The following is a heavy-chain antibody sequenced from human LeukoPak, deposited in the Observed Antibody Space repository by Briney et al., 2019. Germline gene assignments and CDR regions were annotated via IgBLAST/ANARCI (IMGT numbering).Heavy chain of an antibody. CDR3: ARGPYDYVWGSYPNAFDI. J-gene: IGHJ3*02. CDR1: GYTFTIYD. D-gene: IGHD3-16*02. CDR2: MNPNSGNT. Sequence: ASVKVSCKASGYTFTIYDINWVRQATGQGLEWMGWMNPNSGNTGYAQKFQGRVTMTRNTSISTAYMELSSLRSEDTAVYYCARGPYDYVWGSYPNAFDIWGQGTMVTVSS. V-gene: IGHV1-8*01.